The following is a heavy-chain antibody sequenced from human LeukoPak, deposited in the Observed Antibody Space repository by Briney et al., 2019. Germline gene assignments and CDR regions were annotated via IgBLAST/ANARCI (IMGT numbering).Heavy chain of an antibody. CDR3: AKVWAVAGHFDY. D-gene: IGHD6-19*01. V-gene: IGHV3-30*02. CDR2: VRYDGSNK. J-gene: IGHJ4*02. Sequence: PGGSLRLSCAASGFTFSSYGMHWVRQAPGKGLEWVAFVRYDGSNKYYADSVKGRFTISRDNSKNTLYLQMNSLRAEDTAVYYCAKVWAVAGHFDYWGQGTLVTVSS. CDR1: GFTFSSYG.